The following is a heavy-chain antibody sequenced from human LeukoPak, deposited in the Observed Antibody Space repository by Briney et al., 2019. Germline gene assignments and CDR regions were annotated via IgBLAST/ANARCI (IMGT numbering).Heavy chain of an antibody. Sequence: PSETLSLTCTVSGGSISSYYWSWIRQPPGKGLEWIGYIYYSGSTNYNPSLKSRVTISVDTSKNQFSLKLSSVTDADTAVYYCARGPRGSDPDHDKYYYYGMDVWGQGTTVTVSS. J-gene: IGHJ6*02. CDR1: GGSISSYY. D-gene: IGHD1-14*01. CDR2: IYYSGST. CDR3: ARGPRGSDPDHDKYYYYGMDV. V-gene: IGHV4-59*12.